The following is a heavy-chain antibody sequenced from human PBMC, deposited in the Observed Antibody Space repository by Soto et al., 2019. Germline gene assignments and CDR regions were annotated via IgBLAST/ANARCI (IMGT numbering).Heavy chain of an antibody. CDR1: GYSFTSYC. J-gene: IGHJ6*02. V-gene: IGHV5-51*01. D-gene: IGHD1-7*01. Sequence: GESLKISCKGSGYSFTSYCIGWVRQMPWKGLEWMGIIYPGDSDTRYSPSFQGQVTISADKSISTAYLQWSSLKASDTAMYYCARSGKLELRHYYYYGMDVWGQGTTITFSS. CDR2: IYPGDSDT. CDR3: ARSGKLELRHYYYYGMDV.